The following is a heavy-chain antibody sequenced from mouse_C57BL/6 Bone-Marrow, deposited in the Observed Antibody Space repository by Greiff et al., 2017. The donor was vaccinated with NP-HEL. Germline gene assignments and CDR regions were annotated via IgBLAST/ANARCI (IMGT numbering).Heavy chain of an antibody. CDR3: TTPYYYGSSSLDY. J-gene: IGHJ2*01. D-gene: IGHD1-1*01. CDR1: GFNIKDDY. Sequence: EVQVVESGAELVRPGASVKLSCTASGFNIKDDYMHWVKQRPEQGLEWIGWIDPENGDTEYASKFQGKATITADTSSNTAYLQLSSLTSEDTAVYYCTTPYYYGSSSLDYWGQGTTLTVSS. V-gene: IGHV14-4*01. CDR2: IDPENGDT.